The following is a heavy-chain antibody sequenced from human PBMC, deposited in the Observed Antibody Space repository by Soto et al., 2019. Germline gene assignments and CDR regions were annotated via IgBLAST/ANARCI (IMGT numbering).Heavy chain of an antibody. CDR2: ISSSSSYT. J-gene: IGHJ6*02. V-gene: IGHV3-11*06. D-gene: IGHD3-10*01. CDR3: ARDDGSGSYYPYYYGMDV. Sequence: PGGSLRLSCAASGFTFSDYYMSWIRQAPGKGPEWVSYISSSSSYTNYADSVKGRFTISRDNAKNSLYLQMNSLRAEDTAVYYCARDDGSGSYYPYYYGMDVWGQGTTVTVS. CDR1: GFTFSDYY.